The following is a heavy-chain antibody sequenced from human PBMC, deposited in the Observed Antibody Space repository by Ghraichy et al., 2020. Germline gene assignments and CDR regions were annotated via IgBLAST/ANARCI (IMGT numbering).Heavy chain of an antibody. CDR1: GYTLTELS. V-gene: IGHV1-24*01. CDR3: ATRYGDYGLADFQH. J-gene: IGHJ1*01. CDR2: FDPEDGET. Sequence: ASVKVSCKVSGYTLTELSMHWVRQAPGKGLEWMGGFDPEDGETIYAQKFQGRVTMTEDTSTDTAYMELSSLRSEDTAVYYCATRYGDYGLADFQHWDQGTLVTVSS. D-gene: IGHD4-17*01.